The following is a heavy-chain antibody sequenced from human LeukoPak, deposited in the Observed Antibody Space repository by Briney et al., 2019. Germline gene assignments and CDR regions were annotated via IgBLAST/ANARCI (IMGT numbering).Heavy chain of an antibody. V-gene: IGHV3-74*01. CDR2: INSDGSVT. CDR3: VRGIADLDY. D-gene: IGHD2-21*01. Sequence: RPGGSLRLSCAASGFTFSSNWMHWVRQAPGKGLVWVSRINSDGSVTSYADSVKGRFTISRDNAKNTLYLQMNSLRAEDTALYYCVRGIADLDYWGQGTLVTVYS. J-gene: IGHJ4*02. CDR1: GFTFSSNW.